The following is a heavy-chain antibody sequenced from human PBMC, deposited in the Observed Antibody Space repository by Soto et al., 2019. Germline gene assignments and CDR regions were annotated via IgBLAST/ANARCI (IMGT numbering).Heavy chain of an antibody. D-gene: IGHD4-17*01. CDR2: IIPIFGTA. CDR1: GGTFSSYA. CDR3: ARGYGDYSYFDY. V-gene: IGHV1-69*13. Sequence: GASVNVSCKSSGGTFSSYAISWVRQAPGQGLEWMGGIIPIFGTANYAQKFQGRVTITADESTSTAYMELSSLRSEDTAVYYCARGYGDYSYFDYWGQGTLVTVSS. J-gene: IGHJ4*02.